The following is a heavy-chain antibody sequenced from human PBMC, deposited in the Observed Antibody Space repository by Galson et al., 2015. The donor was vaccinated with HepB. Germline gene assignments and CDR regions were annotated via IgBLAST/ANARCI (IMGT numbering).Heavy chain of an antibody. CDR3: TRSLVRGVIIFGY. Sequence: SVKVSCKASGYTFSKYGISWVRQAPGQGLEWMGGIIPIFGTVTYAQKFQGRVTFSADEPSTTAYMELGSLRSEDTAVYYCTRSLVRGVIIFGYWGQGTLVTVSS. V-gene: IGHV1-69*13. D-gene: IGHD3-10*01. J-gene: IGHJ4*02. CDR1: GYTFSKYG. CDR2: IIPIFGTV.